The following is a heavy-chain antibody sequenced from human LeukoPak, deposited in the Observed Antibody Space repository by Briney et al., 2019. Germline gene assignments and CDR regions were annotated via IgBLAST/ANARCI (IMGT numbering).Heavy chain of an antibody. CDR3: TRDPDG. J-gene: IGHJ4*02. Sequence: GGSLRLSCAASGFTVTNYYMSWVRQAPGKGLEWVSVIYSGGDTFHADSVKGRFTLSRDNFKNILYLQMNSLRAEDTAVYYCTRDPDGWGQGTLVTVSP. CDR1: GFTVTNYY. CDR2: IYSGGDT. V-gene: IGHV3-66*01.